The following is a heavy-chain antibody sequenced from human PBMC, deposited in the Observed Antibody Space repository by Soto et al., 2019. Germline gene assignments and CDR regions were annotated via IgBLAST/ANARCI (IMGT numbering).Heavy chain of an antibody. Sequence: ASVKVSCKASGGTFSSYAISWVRQAPGQGLEWMGWMNPNCGNTGYAQKFQGRVTMTRNTSISTAYMELSSLRSEDTAVYYCARGHGYSYNYYYMDVWGKGTTVTVSS. CDR1: GGTFSSYA. V-gene: IGHV1-8*02. D-gene: IGHD5-18*01. CDR2: MNPNCGNT. CDR3: ARGHGYSYNYYYMDV. J-gene: IGHJ6*03.